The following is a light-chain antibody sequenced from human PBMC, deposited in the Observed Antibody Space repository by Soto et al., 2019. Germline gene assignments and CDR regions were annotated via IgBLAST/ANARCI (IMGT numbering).Light chain of an antibody. CDR2: DAS. Sequence: EIVLTQSPATLSLSPGERATLSCRASQSVSGYLAWYQQKPGQAPRLLIYDASNRATGIPARFSGSGSGTDFTLTISSLEPEDFALYYCQQRSFWPGTFGTGTKVDIK. J-gene: IGKJ3*01. V-gene: IGKV3-11*01. CDR3: QQRSFWPGT. CDR1: QSVSGY.